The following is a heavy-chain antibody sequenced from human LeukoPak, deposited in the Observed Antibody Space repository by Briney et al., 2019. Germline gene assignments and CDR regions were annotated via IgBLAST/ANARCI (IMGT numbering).Heavy chain of an antibody. V-gene: IGHV3-53*05. J-gene: IGHJ4*02. Sequence: GGSLRLSCAASGFTVSSNYMSWVRQAPGKGLEWVSVIYSGGSTYYADSVKGRFTISRDNSENTHYLQMNSLRVEDTAIYYCAKDSGEMATNWDFDYWGQGTLVTVSS. CDR3: AKDSGEMATNWDFDY. CDR2: IYSGGST. D-gene: IGHD5-24*01. CDR1: GFTVSSNY.